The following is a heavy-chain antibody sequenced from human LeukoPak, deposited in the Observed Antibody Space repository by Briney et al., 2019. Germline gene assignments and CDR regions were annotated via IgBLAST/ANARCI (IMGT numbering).Heavy chain of an antibody. J-gene: IGHJ5*02. CDR1: GASITDYF. D-gene: IGHD3-22*01. CDR3: ARSDYYDSSGYLAGGDWFDP. V-gene: IGHV4-59*01. Sequence: SETLSLTCTVSGASITDYFWTWIRQPPGKGLEWIGYVYYSGTTIFNPSLKSRVTISVDTSKNQFSLNLSSVTAADTAVYYCARSDYYDSSGYLAGGDWFDPWGQGTLVTVSS. CDR2: VYYSGTT.